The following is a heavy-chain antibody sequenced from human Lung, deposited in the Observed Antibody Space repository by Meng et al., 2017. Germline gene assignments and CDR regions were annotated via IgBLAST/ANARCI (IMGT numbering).Heavy chain of an antibody. CDR3: ARGPTTMAHDFDY. J-gene: IGHJ4*02. CDR1: GASVSDYY. Sequence: VRLMPGAARLLKPPDTISVPCVVSGASVSDYYWSWIRPSPGKGLEWIGEINHSGSTNYNPSLESRATISVDTSQNNLSLKLSSVTAADSAVYYCARGPTTMAHDFDYWGQGTLVTVSS. D-gene: IGHD4-11*01. V-gene: IGHV4-34*01. CDR2: INHSGST.